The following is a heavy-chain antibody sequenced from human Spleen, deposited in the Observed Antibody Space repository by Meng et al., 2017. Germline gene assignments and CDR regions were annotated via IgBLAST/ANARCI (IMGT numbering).Heavy chain of an antibody. D-gene: IGHD5-12*01. J-gene: IGHJ4*02. Sequence: GESLKISCAASGFTFSIYGMDWFRQAPGKGLEWVAVIWYDGSNKYYEDSVKGRFTISRDNSKNTLYLQMNSLRAEDTAVYYCARANAGHSGYEGSYFDYWGQGTLVTVSS. V-gene: IGHV3-33*01. CDR2: IWYDGSNK. CDR1: GFTFSIYG. CDR3: ARANAGHSGYEGSYFDY.